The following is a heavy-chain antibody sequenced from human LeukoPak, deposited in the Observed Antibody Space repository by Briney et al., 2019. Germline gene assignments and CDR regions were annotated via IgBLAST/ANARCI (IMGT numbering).Heavy chain of an antibody. CDR1: GFTLSDHY. CDR3: ARIGRNSYLDY. Sequence: GGSLRLSCAASGFTLSDHYIDWVRQAPGKGREWVGRSRNKANSYTTEYAASVKGRFTISRDDSKNSLYLQMNSLKTEDTAVYYCARIGRNSYLDYWGQGTLVTVSS. J-gene: IGHJ4*02. CDR2: SRNKANSYTT. V-gene: IGHV3-72*01. D-gene: IGHD4-23*01.